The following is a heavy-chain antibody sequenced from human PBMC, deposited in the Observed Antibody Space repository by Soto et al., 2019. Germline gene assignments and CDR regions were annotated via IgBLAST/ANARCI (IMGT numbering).Heavy chain of an antibody. J-gene: IGHJ4*02. CDR2: IYYSGST. V-gene: IGHV4-39*01. CDR1: GGSISSSSYY. CDR3: ARHVEKIRSDFDY. Sequence: QLQLQESGPGLVKPSETLSLTCTVSGGSISSSSYYWGWIRQPPGKGLEWIGSIYYSGSTYYNPSLTSRVTISVDTSKNQFSLKLSSVTAADTAVYYCARHVEKIRSDFDYWGQGTLVTVSS.